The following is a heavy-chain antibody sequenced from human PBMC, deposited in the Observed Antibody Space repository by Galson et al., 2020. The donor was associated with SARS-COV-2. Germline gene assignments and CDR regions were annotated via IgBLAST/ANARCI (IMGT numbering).Heavy chain of an antibody. CDR3: ARLVWVVGAGFDY. Sequence: SETLSLTCAVYGGSFSGYYWSWIRQPPGKGLEWIGEINHSGSTNYNQSLKSRVTISVDTSKNQFSLKLSPVTAADTAVYYCARLVWVVGAGFDYWCRGTLVTVSS. J-gene: IGHJ4*02. CDR2: INHSGST. CDR1: GGSFSGYY. V-gene: IGHV4-34*01. D-gene: IGHD1-26*01.